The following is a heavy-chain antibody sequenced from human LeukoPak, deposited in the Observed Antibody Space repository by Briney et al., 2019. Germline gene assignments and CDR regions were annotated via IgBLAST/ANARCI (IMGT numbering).Heavy chain of an antibody. CDR3: ARVVAGHDAFDI. Sequence: EPGRSLRLSCAASGFTFSSYGMHWVRQAPGKGLEWVAVIWYDGSNKYYADSVKGRFTISRDNSKNTLYLQMNSPRAEDTAVYYCARVVAGHDAFDIWGQGTMVTVSS. CDR1: GFTFSSYG. J-gene: IGHJ3*02. V-gene: IGHV3-30*19. CDR2: IWYDGSNK. D-gene: IGHD2-15*01.